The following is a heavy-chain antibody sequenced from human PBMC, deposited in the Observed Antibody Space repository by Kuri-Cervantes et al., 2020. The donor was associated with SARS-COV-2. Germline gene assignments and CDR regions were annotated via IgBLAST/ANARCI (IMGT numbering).Heavy chain of an antibody. J-gene: IGHJ3*02. CDR3: ARGVAVAGTYAFDI. V-gene: IGHV1-18*01. CDR1: GYTFTSYG. Sequence: ASVKVSCKASGYTFTSYGISWVRQAPGQGLEWMGWISAYNGNTNYAQKLQGRVTITADKSTSTAYMELSSLRSEDTAVYYCARGVAVAGTYAFDIWGQGTMVTVSS. CDR2: ISAYNGNT. D-gene: IGHD6-19*01.